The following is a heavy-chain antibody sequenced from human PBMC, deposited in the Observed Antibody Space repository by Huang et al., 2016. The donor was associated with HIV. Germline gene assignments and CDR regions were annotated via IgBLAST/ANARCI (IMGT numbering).Heavy chain of an antibody. CDR1: GGSFRNFA. Sequence: QVQLVQSGAEVQKPGSSVKVSCKASGGSFRNFAIGWVRQAPGQGLEWMGGIIPNLGTANYGQKFQDRVTIIADEATSTAYMELGSLRSEDTAVYYCATVDYYDTSGPQRGYFDNWGQGTLVTVSS. CDR2: IIPNLGTA. D-gene: IGHD3-22*01. V-gene: IGHV1-69*01. CDR3: ATVDYYDTSGPQRGYFDN. J-gene: IGHJ4*02.